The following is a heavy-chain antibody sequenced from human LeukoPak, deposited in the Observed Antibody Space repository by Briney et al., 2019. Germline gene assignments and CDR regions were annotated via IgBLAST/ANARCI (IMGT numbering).Heavy chain of an antibody. Sequence: GASVKVSCKASGYTFTSYDVNWVRQATGQGLEWMGWMSPDSGNTGYAQKFQGRVTMTRDTSISTAYLDLSSLTSEDTAVYYCARRAGEYSHPYDYWGQGTLVTVSS. CDR1: GYTFTSYD. CDR3: ARRAGEYSHPYDY. CDR2: MSPDSGNT. D-gene: IGHD4-17*01. V-gene: IGHV1-8*01. J-gene: IGHJ4*02.